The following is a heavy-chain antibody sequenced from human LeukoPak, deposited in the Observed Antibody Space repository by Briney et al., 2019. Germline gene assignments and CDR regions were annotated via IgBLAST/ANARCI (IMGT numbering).Heavy chain of an antibody. D-gene: IGHD5-24*01. V-gene: IGHV4-59*01. CDR3: ARVDKGDGYNYGMDV. CDR1: GGSISSYY. Sequence: SETLSLTCTVSGGSISSYYWSWIRQPPGKGLEWIGYIYYSGSTNYNPSLKSRVTISVDTSKNQFSLKLSSVTAADTAAYYCARVDKGDGYNYGMDVWGQGTTVTVSS. J-gene: IGHJ6*02. CDR2: IYYSGST.